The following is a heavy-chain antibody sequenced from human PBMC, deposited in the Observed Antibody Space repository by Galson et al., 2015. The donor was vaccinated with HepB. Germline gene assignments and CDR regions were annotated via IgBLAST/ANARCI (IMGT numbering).Heavy chain of an antibody. Sequence: SLRLSCAASGFTFSSYWMSWVRQAPGKGLEWVANIKQDGSEKSYVDSVEGRFTTSRDNAKNSLYLQMNSLRAEDTAVYYCAREEGYISSWFEKADWFDPWGQGTLVTVSS. J-gene: IGHJ5*02. D-gene: IGHD6-13*01. V-gene: IGHV3-7*03. CDR1: GFTFSSYW. CDR2: IKQDGSEK. CDR3: AREEGYISSWFEKADWFDP.